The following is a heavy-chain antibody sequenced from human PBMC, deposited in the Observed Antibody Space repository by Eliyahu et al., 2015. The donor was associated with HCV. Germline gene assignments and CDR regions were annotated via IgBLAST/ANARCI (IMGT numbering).Heavy chain of an antibody. D-gene: IGHD2/OR15-2a*01. CDR3: ARGLIDYTSTFYGAGGNPSGSFDY. V-gene: IGHV4-39*07. Sequence: QLQVQEPGPGLVNPSETLSLTCTVTGGSISRXXYYLGWIXPPPGKGLEWIGTIXYSGGPGYNPSLKGRVTISPDASKNQFSLQLTSVTAADTAIYYCARGLIDYTSTFYGAGGNPSGSFDYWGQGTLVTVSS. J-gene: IGHJ4*02. CDR1: GGSISRXXYY. CDR2: IXYSGGP.